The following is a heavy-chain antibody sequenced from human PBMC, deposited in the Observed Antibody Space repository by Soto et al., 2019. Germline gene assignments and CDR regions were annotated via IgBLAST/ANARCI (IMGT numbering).Heavy chain of an antibody. CDR3: ASGDIVVVPAAYPMDY. CDR2: INAGNGNT. CDR1: GYTFTSYA. J-gene: IGHJ4*02. Sequence: QVQLVQSGAEVKKPGASVKVSCKASGYTFTSYAMHWVRQAPGQRLEWMGWINAGNGNTKYSQKFQGRVTITRDTSASTAYMELSSLRSEDTAVYYCASGDIVVVPAAYPMDYWGQGTLVTVSS. V-gene: IGHV1-3*01. D-gene: IGHD2-2*01.